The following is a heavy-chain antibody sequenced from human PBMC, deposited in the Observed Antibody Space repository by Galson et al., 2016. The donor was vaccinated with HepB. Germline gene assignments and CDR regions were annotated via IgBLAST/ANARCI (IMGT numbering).Heavy chain of an antibody. CDR2: IRSKAYGYAP. CDR3: ARNVDGQQLAH. Sequence: SLRLSCAASGFTFSGSPIHWVRQASGKGLEWVGRIRSKAYGYAPVYAVSVKGRFTISRDDSKNTTHLQMNSLTTEDTAVYYCARNVDGQQLAHWGQGTLVTVSS. CDR1: GFTFSGSP. V-gene: IGHV3-73*01. J-gene: IGHJ4*02. D-gene: IGHD6-13*01.